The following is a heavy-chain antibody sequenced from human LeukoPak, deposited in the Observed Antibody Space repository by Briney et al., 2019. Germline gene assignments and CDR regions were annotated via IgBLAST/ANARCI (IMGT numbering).Heavy chain of an antibody. CDR2: IHYSGST. D-gene: IGHD3-3*01. V-gene: IGHV4-59*01. CDR3: ARNYDFWSGYHYYLDY. CDR1: GGSISSFY. Sequence: SETLSLTCTVSGGSISSFYWSWLRQPPGKGLEWIGYIHYSGSTNYNPSLKSRVTISVDTSKNQFSLRLSSVTAADTAVYYCARNYDFWSGYHYYLDYWGQGTLVTVSS. J-gene: IGHJ4*02.